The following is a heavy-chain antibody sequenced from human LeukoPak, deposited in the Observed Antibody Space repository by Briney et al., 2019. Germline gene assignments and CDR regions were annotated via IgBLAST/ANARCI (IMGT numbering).Heavy chain of an antibody. CDR2: INVGNGDT. CDR1: GYTFTTYA. Sequence: ASVKVSCKASGYTFTTYAIHWVRRAPGQRLEWMGWINVGNGDTKFSQKFQGRVTITRDTSASTAYMELSSLRSEDTAVYYCARESNYYGSGSYYPNWFDPWGQGTLVTVSS. CDR3: ARESNYYGSGSYYPNWFDP. V-gene: IGHV1-3*01. D-gene: IGHD3-10*01. J-gene: IGHJ5*02.